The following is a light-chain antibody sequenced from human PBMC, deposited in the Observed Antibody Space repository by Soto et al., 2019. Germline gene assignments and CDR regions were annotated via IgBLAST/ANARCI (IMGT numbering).Light chain of an antibody. CDR2: DAS. V-gene: IGKV3-20*01. J-gene: IGKJ1*01. Sequence: IVLTQSPGTLSLSPGERATLSCRASQSVSNNYLAWYQQKPGQAPRLLIYDASGRATGIPDRFSGSGSGTDFTLTISRLEPEDFAVYFCLQYSSSPRTFGQGTKVDIK. CDR3: LQYSSSPRT. CDR1: QSVSNNY.